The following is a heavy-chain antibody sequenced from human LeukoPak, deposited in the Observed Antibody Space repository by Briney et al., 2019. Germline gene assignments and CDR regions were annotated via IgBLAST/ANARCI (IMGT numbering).Heavy chain of an antibody. Sequence: SGPTLVNPTQTLTLTCTFSGFSLSTSGVGVGWIRQPPGKALEWLALIYWDDDKRYSPSLKSRLTITKDTSKNQVVLTMTNMDPVDTATYYCAHRGPSWNYVNFDYWGQGTLVTVSS. V-gene: IGHV2-5*02. CDR3: AHRGPSWNYVNFDY. J-gene: IGHJ4*02. CDR2: IYWDDDK. CDR1: GFSLSTSGVG. D-gene: IGHD1-7*01.